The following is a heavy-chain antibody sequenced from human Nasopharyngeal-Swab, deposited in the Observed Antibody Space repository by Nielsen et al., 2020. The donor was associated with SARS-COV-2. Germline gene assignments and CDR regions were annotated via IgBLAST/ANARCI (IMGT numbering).Heavy chain of an antibody. Sequence: VRQAPGKGLEWVANIKQDGSEKYYVDSAKGRFTISRDNAKNSLYLQMNSLRVEDTAVYYCARESRDDYGDYPLLYYYFYGMDVWGQGTTVTVSS. V-gene: IGHV3-7*01. CDR3: ARESRDDYGDYPLLYYYFYGMDV. CDR2: IKQDGSEK. D-gene: IGHD4-17*01. J-gene: IGHJ6*02.